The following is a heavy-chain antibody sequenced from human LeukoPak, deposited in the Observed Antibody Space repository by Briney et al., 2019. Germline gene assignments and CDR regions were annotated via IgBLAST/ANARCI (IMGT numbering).Heavy chain of an antibody. J-gene: IGHJ3*02. CDR2: IYSGGST. CDR3: AKDPLYDSSGYDDDAFDI. V-gene: IGHV3-53*01. Sequence: GGSLRLSCAASGFTVSTNYMSWVRQAPGKGLEWVSVIYSGGSTYYADSVKGRFTISRDNSKNTVYLQMNSLRAEDTAVYYCAKDPLYDSSGYDDDAFDIWGQGTMVTVSS. CDR1: GFTVSTNY. D-gene: IGHD3-22*01.